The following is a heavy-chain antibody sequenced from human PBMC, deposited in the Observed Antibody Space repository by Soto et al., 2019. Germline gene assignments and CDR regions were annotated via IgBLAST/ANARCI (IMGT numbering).Heavy chain of an antibody. J-gene: IGHJ6*02. D-gene: IGHD3-3*01. V-gene: IGHV4-30-4*01. Sequence: PSETRSLTCTVSGCFISSGDYYWIWIRQPPGKGLEWIGYIYYSGSTYYNPSLKSRVTISVDTSKNQFSLKLSSVTAADTAVYYCARDQAEKNFWSGSPGMDVWGQGTTVTVSS. CDR1: GCFISSGDYY. CDR3: ARDQAEKNFWSGSPGMDV. CDR2: IYYSGST.